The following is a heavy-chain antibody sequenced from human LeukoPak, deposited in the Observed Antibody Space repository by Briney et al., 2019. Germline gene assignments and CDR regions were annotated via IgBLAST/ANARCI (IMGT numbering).Heavy chain of an antibody. D-gene: IGHD3-22*01. V-gene: IGHV4-4*07. J-gene: IGHJ2*01. Sequence: KPSETLSLTCDVSGASISGYWWSWIRQPAGKGLEWIGRMYTDGDTNYNPSLKSRVTISVDTSKNQFSLKLSSVTAADTAVYYCARHGSSGYYYSGYFDLWGRGTLVAVSS. CDR1: GASISGYW. CDR3: ARHGSSGYYYSGYFDL. CDR2: MYTDGDT.